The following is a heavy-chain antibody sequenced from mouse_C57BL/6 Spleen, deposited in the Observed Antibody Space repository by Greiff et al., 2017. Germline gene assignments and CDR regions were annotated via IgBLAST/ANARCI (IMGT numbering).Heavy chain of an antibody. V-gene: IGHV1-50*01. CDR2: IDPSDSYT. D-gene: IGHD3-2*02. J-gene: IGHJ2*01. Sequence: QVHVKQSGAELVKPGASVKLSCKASGYTFTSYWMQWVKQRPGQGLEWIGEIDPSDSYTNYNQKFKGKATLTVDTSSSTAYMQLSSLTSEDSAVYYCARGQLRLRYYFDYWGQGTTLTVSS. CDR1: GYTFTSYW. CDR3: ARGQLRLRYYFDY.